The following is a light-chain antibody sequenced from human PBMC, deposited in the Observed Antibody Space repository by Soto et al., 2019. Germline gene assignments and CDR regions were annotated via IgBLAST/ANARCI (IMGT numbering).Light chain of an antibody. CDR1: QSISNY. Sequence: DIRLTQSPSSLSASVGDTVTITCRASQSISNYLAWFQQKPGKAPRSLIYAASSLHSDVPSKFSGSESGTEFTLTINGLHPEDSATYYFQPYLSSPLTFGGGTKFNIK. V-gene: IGKV1-16*02. J-gene: IGKJ4*01. CDR3: QPYLSSPLT. CDR2: AAS.